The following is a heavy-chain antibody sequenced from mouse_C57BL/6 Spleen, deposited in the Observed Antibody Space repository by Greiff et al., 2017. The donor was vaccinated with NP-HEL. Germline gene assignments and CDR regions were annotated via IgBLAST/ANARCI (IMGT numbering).Heavy chain of an antibody. CDR2: ISSGGDYI. D-gene: IGHD1-1*01. CDR1: GFTFSSYA. V-gene: IGHV5-9-1*02. J-gene: IGHJ2*01. CDR3: TRERTITTGVANYFDY. Sequence: EVHLVESGEGLVKPGGSLKLSCAASGFTFSSYAMSWVRQTPEKRLEWVAYISSGGDYIYYADTVKGRFTISRDNARNTLYLQMSSLKSEDTAMYYCTRERTITTGVANYFDYWGQGTTLTVSS.